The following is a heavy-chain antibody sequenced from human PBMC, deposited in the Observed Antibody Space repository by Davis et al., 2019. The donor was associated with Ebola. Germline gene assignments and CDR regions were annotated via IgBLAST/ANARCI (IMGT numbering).Heavy chain of an antibody. Sequence: AASVKVSCKASGGAFSDYGFSWVRRAPGQGLEWMGIINPSGGSPSNAQKFQGRVTMTRDTSTSTVYMELSSLRSEDTAVYYCARDLNPHSGWYGLLVDHWGQGTLVTVSS. CDR2: INPSGGSP. J-gene: IGHJ4*02. D-gene: IGHD6-19*01. V-gene: IGHV1-46*01. CDR3: ARDLNPHSGWYGLLVDH. CDR1: GGAFSDYG.